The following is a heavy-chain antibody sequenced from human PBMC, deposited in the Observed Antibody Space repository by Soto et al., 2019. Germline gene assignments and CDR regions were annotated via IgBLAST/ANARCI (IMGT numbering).Heavy chain of an antibody. CDR1: GGSISSYY. V-gene: IGHV4-59*01. CDR3: ARGRMAGCSDV. Sequence: SESLSLTCTVSGGSISSYYGSWIRQPPGKGLEWIGYIYYSGSTNYNPSLKSRVTISVDTSKNQFSLKLSSVTAADTAVYYCARGRMAGCSDVWGQGTTVTVSS. J-gene: IGHJ6*02. CDR2: IYYSGST. D-gene: IGHD6-19*01.